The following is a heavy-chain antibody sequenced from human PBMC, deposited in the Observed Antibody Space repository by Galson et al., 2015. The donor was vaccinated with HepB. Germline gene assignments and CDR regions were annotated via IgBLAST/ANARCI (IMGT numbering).Heavy chain of an antibody. CDR1: GFTFSDYA. CDR2: IGYDGSNE. V-gene: IGHV3-30*03. J-gene: IGHJ4*02. D-gene: IGHD2-2*03. Sequence: LRLSCAASGFTFSDYAMHWVRQAPGKGLEWVAVIGYDGSNEYYADSVKGRFTISRDNSKNTLYLQMNSLRAEDTAVYYCASIGYCSSVTCPPDDWGQGTLVTVSS. CDR3: ASIGYCSSVTCPPDD.